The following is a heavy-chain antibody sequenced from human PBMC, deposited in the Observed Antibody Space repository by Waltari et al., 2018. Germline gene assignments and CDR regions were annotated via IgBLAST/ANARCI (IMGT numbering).Heavy chain of an antibody. J-gene: IGHJ3*02. CDR3: ARSSSNAFDI. D-gene: IGHD6-6*01. V-gene: IGHV3-7*01. Sequence: GASVKGRFTISRDNAKNSLYLQMNSLRAEDTAVYYCARSSSNAFDIWGQGTMVTVSS.